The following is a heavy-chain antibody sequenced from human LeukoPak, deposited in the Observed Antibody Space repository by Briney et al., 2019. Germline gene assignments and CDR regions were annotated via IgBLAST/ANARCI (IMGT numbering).Heavy chain of an antibody. CDR3: ARRRSSTLIDY. CDR1: GYSFSSYW. CDR2: IYPGDSDT. Sequence: HGESQKISCKGSGYSFSSYWIGWVRQMRGKGLEWVGIIYPGDSDTTYSPSFQGQVTISADKSLSTAYLQWSSLKASDTAMYFCARRRSSTLIDYWGQGTLVTVSS. D-gene: IGHD3-10*01. J-gene: IGHJ4*02. V-gene: IGHV5-51*01.